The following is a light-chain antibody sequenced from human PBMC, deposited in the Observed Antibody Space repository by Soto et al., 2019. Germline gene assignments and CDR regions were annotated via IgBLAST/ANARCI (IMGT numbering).Light chain of an antibody. J-gene: IGKJ5*01. Sequence: EIVLTQSPATLSLSPGERATLSCRASQSVSSYLAWYQQKPGQAPRLLIYDASNRATGIPARFSGGGSGTAFTLTINSLEPEDFAVYYCQQRSNWPPITFGQGTRLEIK. V-gene: IGKV3-11*01. CDR1: QSVSSY. CDR3: QQRSNWPPIT. CDR2: DAS.